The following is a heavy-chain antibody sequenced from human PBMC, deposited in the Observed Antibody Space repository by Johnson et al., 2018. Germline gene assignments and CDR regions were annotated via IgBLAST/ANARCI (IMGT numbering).Heavy chain of an antibody. D-gene: IGHD2-15*01. CDR3: TRFLLAFDY. Sequence: VQLQESGGGLVQPGGSLRLSCVASGLSFSSYWMHWVRQAPGKGLVWVARINSDGTYQTYADSVRGRFTVSRDNARNILYLQMSSLRVEDTAVYYCTRFLLAFDYWGQGSLVSVSS. CDR2: INSDGTYQ. J-gene: IGHJ4*02. CDR1: GLSFSSYW. V-gene: IGHV3-74*01.